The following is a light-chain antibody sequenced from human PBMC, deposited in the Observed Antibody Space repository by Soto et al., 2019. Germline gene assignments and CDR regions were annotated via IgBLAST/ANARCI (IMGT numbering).Light chain of an antibody. Sequence: QLVLTQSSSASASLGSSVKLTCTLGSGHSSHIIAWHQQQPGKAPRYLMKLEGSGSYNKGSGVPDRFSGSSSGVDRYLAISNLQSEDEADYYCETWDSNTRVFGGGTKVTVL. CDR3: ETWDSNTRV. CDR1: SGHSSHI. J-gene: IGLJ2*01. V-gene: IGLV4-60*03. CDR2: LEGSGSY.